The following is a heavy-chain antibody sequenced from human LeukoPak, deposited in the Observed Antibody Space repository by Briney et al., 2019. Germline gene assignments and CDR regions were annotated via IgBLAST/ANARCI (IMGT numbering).Heavy chain of an antibody. V-gene: IGHV1-24*01. CDR2: FDPEYGET. CDR3: APLDFWVPST. D-gene: IGHD3-3*01. Sequence: GASVKVSCKVSGYTLNELSIHWVRQAAGKGLEWMGGFDPEYGETVYAQKFQGRVTMAEDTSTDTAYMELSSLRSEDTAVYYCAPLDFWVPSTWGQGILVTVSS. CDR1: GYTLNELS. J-gene: IGHJ5*02.